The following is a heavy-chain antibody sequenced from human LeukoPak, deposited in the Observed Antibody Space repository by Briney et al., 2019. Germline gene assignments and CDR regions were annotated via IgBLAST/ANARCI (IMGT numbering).Heavy chain of an antibody. CDR3: AREGYLSSLIAVAGTLFDY. Sequence: ASVKVSCKASGYTFASYGISWVRQAPGQGLEWMGWISAYNGNTNYAQKLQGRVTMTTDTSTSTAYMELRSLRSDDTAVYYCAREGYLSSLIAVAGTLFDYWGQGTLVTVSS. V-gene: IGHV1-18*01. J-gene: IGHJ4*02. CDR2: ISAYNGNT. CDR1: GYTFASYG. D-gene: IGHD6-19*01.